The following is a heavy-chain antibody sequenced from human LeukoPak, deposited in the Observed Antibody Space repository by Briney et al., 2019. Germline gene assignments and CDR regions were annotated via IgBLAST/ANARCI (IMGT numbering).Heavy chain of an antibody. V-gene: IGHV3-53*01. D-gene: IGHD3-10*01. CDR3: ARVLHGSGSDYFDY. CDR2: IYSGGST. CDR1: AFTVTSNY. J-gene: IGHJ4*02. Sequence: GGSLTLSCPASAFTVTSNYMSWVRQAPGKGLEWVSLIYSGGSTYYADSVKGRFTISRDNSKNTLYVQMNSLRAEDTAVYYCARVLHGSGSDYFDYWGQGILVTVSS.